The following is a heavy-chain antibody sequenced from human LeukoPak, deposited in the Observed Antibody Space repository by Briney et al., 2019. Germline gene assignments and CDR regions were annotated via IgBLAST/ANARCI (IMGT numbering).Heavy chain of an antibody. CDR2: IKEDGSER. CDR1: GFTITTYW. D-gene: IGHD5-24*01. Sequence: GGSLRLSCAASGFTITTYWMTWVRQAPGKGLEGVAKIKEDGSERSYVDSVKGRFTISRDNARNSLYLQMNSLRVEDTAVYFCARHQMDTGYRPFDIWGQGRMVTVSS. CDR3: ARHQMDTGYRPFDI. V-gene: IGHV3-7*01. J-gene: IGHJ3*02.